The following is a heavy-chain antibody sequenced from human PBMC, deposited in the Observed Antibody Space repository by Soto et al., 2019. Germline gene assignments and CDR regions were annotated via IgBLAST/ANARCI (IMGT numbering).Heavy chain of an antibody. CDR2: IYSSGST. CDR3: ARDGDGYNY. V-gene: IGHV4-61*01. D-gene: IGHD5-12*01. J-gene: IGHJ4*02. CDR1: GGSVSSGSYH. Sequence: SETLSLTCTVSGGSVSSGSYHWSWIRQPPGKGLEWIGYIYSSGSTSYNPSLKSRVTISVDTSKNQFSLKLSSVTAADTAVYYCARDGDGYNYWGQGTLVTVSS.